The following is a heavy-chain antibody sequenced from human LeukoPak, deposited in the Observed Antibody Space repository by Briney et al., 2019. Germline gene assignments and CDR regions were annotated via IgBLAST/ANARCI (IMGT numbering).Heavy chain of an antibody. J-gene: IGHJ4*02. D-gene: IGHD2-2*01. Sequence: ASVKVSCKVSGYTLTELSMHWVRQAPGKGLEWMGGFDPEDGETIYAQKFQGRVTMTEDTSTDTAYMELSSLRSEDTAVYYCARVVRYCSSTSCSDTGVAFDYWGQGTLVTVSS. CDR1: GYTLTELS. CDR2: FDPEDGET. V-gene: IGHV1-24*01. CDR3: ARVVRYCSSTSCSDTGVAFDY.